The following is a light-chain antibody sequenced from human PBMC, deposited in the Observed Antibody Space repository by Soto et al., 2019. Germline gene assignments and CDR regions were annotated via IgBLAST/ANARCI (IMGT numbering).Light chain of an antibody. Sequence: QSVLTQPPSASGTPGQRVTISCSGSNSNIGSKYVYWYQQFPGTAPKLLIYRNNQRPSGVPDRFSGSKSGTSASMANTDLRSEDEADYYCASCDASVGGPAFVGGTKLTVL. CDR1: NSNIGSKY. CDR2: RNN. CDR3: ASCDASVGGPA. V-gene: IGLV1-47*01. J-gene: IGLJ2*01.